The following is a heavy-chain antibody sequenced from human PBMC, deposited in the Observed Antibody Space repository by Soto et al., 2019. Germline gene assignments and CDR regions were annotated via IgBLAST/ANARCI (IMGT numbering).Heavy chain of an antibody. J-gene: IGHJ4*02. D-gene: IGHD2-2*01. V-gene: IGHV3-33*01. CDR2: IWYDGSEK. CDR3: ARVDSHTSQLDY. CDR1: GFTFGGYG. Sequence: QVQLVESGGGVVQPGRSLRLSCAASGFTFGGYGMHWVRQGPGKGLEWVAVIWYDGSEKYYGDSVKGRFTISRDNFKSTLYLQMNNVRVEDTAIYYCARVDSHTSQLDYWGQGTLVTVSS.